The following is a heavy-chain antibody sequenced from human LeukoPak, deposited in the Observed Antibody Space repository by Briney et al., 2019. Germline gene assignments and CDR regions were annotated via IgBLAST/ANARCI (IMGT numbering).Heavy chain of an antibody. V-gene: IGHV4-34*01. CDR1: GGSFSGYY. Sequence: SETLSLTCAVYGGSFSGYYWSWIRQPPGKGLEWIGEINHSGSTNYNPSLKSRVTISVDTSKNQFSLKLSSVTAADTAVYYCARHGGYDFWSGYYWPDWFDPWGQGTLVTVSS. D-gene: IGHD3-3*01. J-gene: IGHJ5*02. CDR2: INHSGST. CDR3: ARHGGYDFWSGYYWPDWFDP.